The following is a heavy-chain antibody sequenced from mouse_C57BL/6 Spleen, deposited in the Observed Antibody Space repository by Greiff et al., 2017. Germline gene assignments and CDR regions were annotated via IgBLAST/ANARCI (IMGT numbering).Heavy chain of an antibody. Sequence: EVQVVESGGGLVKPGGSLKLSCAASGFTFSSYAMSWVRQTPGKRLEWVAAISDGGSYTYYPENVKGRFTITRDNAKSHLYLQMSSLKSEDTAMYYCARGVTGTSAMDYWGQGTSVTVSS. V-gene: IGHV5-4*01. CDR1: GFTFSSYA. D-gene: IGHD4-1*01. J-gene: IGHJ4*01. CDR3: ARGVTGTSAMDY. CDR2: ISDGGSYT.